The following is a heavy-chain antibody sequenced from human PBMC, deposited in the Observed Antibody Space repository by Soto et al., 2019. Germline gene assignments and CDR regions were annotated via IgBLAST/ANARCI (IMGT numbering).Heavy chain of an antibody. CDR1: GFTFSSYA. CDR3: ARARYDSSGYYFDY. J-gene: IGHJ4*02. D-gene: IGHD3-22*01. V-gene: IGHV3-53*01. CDR2: IYSDGST. Sequence: PGGSLRLSCAASGFTFSSYAMSWVRQAPGKGLKWVSVIYSDGSTHYTDSVKDRFIISRDISKNTLYLQMNSLRAEDTAVYYCARARYDSSGYYFDYWGQGALVTVSS.